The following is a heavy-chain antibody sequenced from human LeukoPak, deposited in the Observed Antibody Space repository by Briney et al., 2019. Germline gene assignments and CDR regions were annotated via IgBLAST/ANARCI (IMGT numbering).Heavy chain of an antibody. J-gene: IGHJ6*03. CDR1: GGSISSYY. D-gene: IGHD1-26*01. CDR2: IYTSGNT. V-gene: IGHV4-4*07. Sequence: PSETLSLTCTVSGGSISSYYWSWIRQSAGKGLEWIGRIYTSGNTNYNPSLKSRVTISVDKSKNQFSLKLSSVTAADTAVYYCARVLVGANYYYYYMDVWGKGTTVTVSS. CDR3: ARVLVGANYYYYYMDV.